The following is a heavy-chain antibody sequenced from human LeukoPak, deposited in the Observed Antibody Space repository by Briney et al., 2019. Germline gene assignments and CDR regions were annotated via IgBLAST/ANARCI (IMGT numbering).Heavy chain of an antibody. V-gene: IGHV4-34*01. CDR1: GGSFSGYY. D-gene: IGHD3-22*01. Sequence: SETPSLTCAVYGGSFSGYYWSWIRQPPGKGLEWIGEISHSGSTNYNPSLKSRVTISVDTSKNQFSLKLSSVTAADTAVYYCARTTMIAHATNYWGQGTLVTVSS. J-gene: IGHJ4*02. CDR2: ISHSGST. CDR3: ARTTMIAHATNY.